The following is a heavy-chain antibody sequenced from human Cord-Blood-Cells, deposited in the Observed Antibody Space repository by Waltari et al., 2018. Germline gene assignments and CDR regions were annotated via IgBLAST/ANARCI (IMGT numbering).Heavy chain of an antibody. D-gene: IGHD4-17*01. CDR1: GFTFSSYE. Sequence: EVQLVESGGGLVQLGGSLRLSCAASGFTFSSYEMNWVRQAPGKGLEWVSYISSSGSTIYYAASVKGRFTNSRDNAKNSLELQMNSLRAGDTAVYYCARTGEDYGDYPDYWGQGTLVTVSS. J-gene: IGHJ4*02. CDR2: ISSSGSTI. CDR3: ARTGEDYGDYPDY. V-gene: IGHV3-48*03.